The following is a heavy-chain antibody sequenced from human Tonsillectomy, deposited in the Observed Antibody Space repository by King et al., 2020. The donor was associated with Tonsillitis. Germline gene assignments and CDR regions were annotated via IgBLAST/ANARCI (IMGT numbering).Heavy chain of an antibody. D-gene: IGHD5-18*01. CDR1: GGSISSYY. Sequence: QLQESGPGLVKPSETLSLTCTVSGGSISSYYWSWIRQPPGKGLEWIGYIYYSGSTNYNPSLKSRVTISVDTSKNQFSLKLSSVTAADTAVYYCARLLADGGTAMVSWGQGTLVTVSS. CDR2: IYYSGST. J-gene: IGHJ4*02. CDR3: ARLLADGGTAMVS. V-gene: IGHV4-59*08.